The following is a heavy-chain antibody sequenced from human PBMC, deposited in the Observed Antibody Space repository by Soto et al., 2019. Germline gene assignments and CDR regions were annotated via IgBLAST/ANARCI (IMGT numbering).Heavy chain of an antibody. CDR2: ISAYNGNT. CDR1: GYTFTSYG. V-gene: IGHV1-18*01. Sequence: QVQLVQSGAEVKKPGASVKVSCKASGYTFTSYGISWVRQAPGQGLEWMGWISAYNGNTNYAQKLQGRVTMTTDTSTSTAYMELRSLRSDDTAVYYCARDLPHRPHYYDSSGYLDAFDIWGQGTMVTVSS. J-gene: IGHJ3*02. D-gene: IGHD3-22*01. CDR3: ARDLPHRPHYYDSSGYLDAFDI.